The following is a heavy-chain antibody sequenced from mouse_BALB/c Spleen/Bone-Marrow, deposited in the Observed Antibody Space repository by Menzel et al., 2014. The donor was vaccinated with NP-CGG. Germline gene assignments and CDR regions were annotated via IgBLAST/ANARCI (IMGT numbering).Heavy chain of an antibody. J-gene: IGHJ3*01. V-gene: IGHV3-8*02. D-gene: IGHD2-3*01. Sequence: EVNLVESGPSLVKPSQTLSFTCSVTGDSITSGYWNWIRKFPGNKLEYMGYITYSGYTYYNPSLKSRISFTRDTSKNQFYLQLNSVTTEDTATYYCARSPYDGYYVFAYWGQGTLVTVSA. CDR2: ITYSGYT. CDR3: ARSPYDGYYVFAY. CDR1: GDSITSGY.